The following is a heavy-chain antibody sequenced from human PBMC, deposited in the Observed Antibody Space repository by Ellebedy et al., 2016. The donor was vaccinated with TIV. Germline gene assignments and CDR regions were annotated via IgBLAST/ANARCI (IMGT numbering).Heavy chain of an antibody. J-gene: IGHJ4*02. Sequence: AASVKVSCKASGYSFTDYDIHWVRQAPGQGLEWMGGTNPNSGNTAHERAFQGRVTVTRDLSISTVYMELSSLTSEDTAVYYCARRRQGSGITDFWGQGTMVTVSS. V-gene: IGHV1-8*02. D-gene: IGHD3-10*01. CDR2: TNPNSGNT. CDR3: ARRRQGSGITDF. CDR1: GYSFTDYD.